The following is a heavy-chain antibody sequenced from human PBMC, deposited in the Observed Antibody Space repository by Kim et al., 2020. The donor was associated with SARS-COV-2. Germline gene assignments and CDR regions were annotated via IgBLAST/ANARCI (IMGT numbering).Heavy chain of an antibody. J-gene: IGHJ5*02. V-gene: IGHV4-39*01. CDR3: VSLPLWGRVDP. Sequence: TYYTPSLKSRVTMSVDVSKNQFSLKLSSVTAADTAVYYCVSLPLWGRVDPWGQGTLVTVSS. CDR2: T. D-gene: IGHD3-10*01.